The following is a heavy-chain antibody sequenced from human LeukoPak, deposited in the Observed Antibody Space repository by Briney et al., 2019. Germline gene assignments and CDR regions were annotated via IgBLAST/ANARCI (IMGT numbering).Heavy chain of an antibody. CDR1: GVSFNDYY. CDR3: TRMTTGHDY. D-gene: IGHD4-17*01. CDR2: INHSGYT. V-gene: IGHV4-34*01. J-gene: IGHJ4*02. Sequence: SETLSLTCAVSGVSFNDYYWNWVRQTPGKGLEWIGEINHSGYTNDSPSLKSRVTLSIDTSRKQFSLNLRSVTVADTAIYYCTRMTTGHDYWGQGTLVTVSS.